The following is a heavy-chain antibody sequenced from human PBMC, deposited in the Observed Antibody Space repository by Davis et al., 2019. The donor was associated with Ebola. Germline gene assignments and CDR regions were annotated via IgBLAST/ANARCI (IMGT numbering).Heavy chain of an antibody. CDR1: GGTFSSYA. Sequence: SVKVSCKASGGTFSSYAISWVRQAPGQGLEWMGRIIPILGIANYAQKFQGRVTITADKSTSTAYMELSSLRSEDTAVYYCAREGKSGSPGGWFDPWGQGTLVTVSS. D-gene: IGHD1-26*01. V-gene: IGHV1-69*04. CDR3: AREGKSGSPGGWFDP. J-gene: IGHJ5*02. CDR2: IIPILGIA.